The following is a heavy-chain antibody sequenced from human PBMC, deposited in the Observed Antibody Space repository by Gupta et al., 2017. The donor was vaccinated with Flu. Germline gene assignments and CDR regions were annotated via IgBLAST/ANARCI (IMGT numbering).Heavy chain of an antibody. J-gene: IGHJ3*02. V-gene: IGHV3-21*01. CDR3: ARDYSSSVRWALDM. Sequence: EVQLVESGGGLVKAGGSLRLSCAASGFTLKRYSMNWVRQAPGKGLEWVSSIGTTGTYVYHADSVKGRFTISRDNAENSVSLLMSSLRAEDTAVYYCARDYSSSVRWALDMWGQGTMVIVSS. D-gene: IGHD6-6*01. CDR1: GFTLKRYS. CDR2: IGTTGTYV.